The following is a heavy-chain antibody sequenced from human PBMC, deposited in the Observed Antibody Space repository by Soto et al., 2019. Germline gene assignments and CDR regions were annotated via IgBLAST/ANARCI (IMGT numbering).Heavy chain of an antibody. CDR3: ARVSGSYYYGMDV. CDR2: IYHSGST. Sequence: QVQLQESGPGLVKPSGTLSLTCAVSGGSISSSNWWSWVRQPPGKGLEWIGEIYHSGSTNYNPSLKSRVTRPVDKSKNQVSLKLSSVAAAATAVYYCARVSGSYYYGMDVWGQGTTVTVSS. V-gene: IGHV4-4*02. J-gene: IGHJ6*02. CDR1: GGSISSSNW. D-gene: IGHD1-26*01.